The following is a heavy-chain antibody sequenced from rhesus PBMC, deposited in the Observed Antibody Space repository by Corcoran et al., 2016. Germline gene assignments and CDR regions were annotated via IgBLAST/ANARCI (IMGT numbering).Heavy chain of an antibody. CDR2: IYGSGSST. J-gene: IGHJ3*01. D-gene: IGHD6-31*01. CDR1: GGSISSSY. CDR3: ARPHSSGWADAFDF. Sequence: QLQLQESGPGLVKPSETLSVTCAVSGGSISSSYWSWIRQAPGKGLEWIGYIYGSGSSTNYNPSLKSRVTLSVDTSKNQLSLKLSSVTAADTAVYYCARPHSSGWADAFDFWGQGLRVTVSS. V-gene: IGHV4-169*01.